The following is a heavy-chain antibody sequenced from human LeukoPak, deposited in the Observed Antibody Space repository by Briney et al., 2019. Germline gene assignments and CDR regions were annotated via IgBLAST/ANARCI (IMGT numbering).Heavy chain of an antibody. Sequence: GGPLRLSCAASGFSVSTDHMSWVRQAPGKGLDCGSLLYADGVTHYADSVKGRFTFSTDTSKTNLSLPLNSLRAADTAVYYCARVWEFSFDYWGQGTLVTVSS. CDR1: GFSVSTDH. V-gene: IGHV3-53*01. CDR2: LYADGVT. CDR3: ARVWEFSFDY. D-gene: IGHD1-26*01. J-gene: IGHJ4*02.